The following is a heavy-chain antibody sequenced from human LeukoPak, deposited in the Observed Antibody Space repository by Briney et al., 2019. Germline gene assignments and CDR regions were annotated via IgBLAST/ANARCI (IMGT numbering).Heavy chain of an antibody. CDR3: ARVGYSGYDSAGYYYYYGMDV. CDR2: ISSSSSYI. D-gene: IGHD5-12*01. Sequence: GGSLRLSCAASGFTFSSYSMNWVRQAPGKGLEWVLSISSSSSYIYYADSVKGRFTISRDNAKNSLYLQMNSLRAEDTAVYYCARVGYSGYDSAGYYYYYGMDVWGQGTTVTVSS. CDR1: GFTFSSYS. V-gene: IGHV3-21*01. J-gene: IGHJ6*02.